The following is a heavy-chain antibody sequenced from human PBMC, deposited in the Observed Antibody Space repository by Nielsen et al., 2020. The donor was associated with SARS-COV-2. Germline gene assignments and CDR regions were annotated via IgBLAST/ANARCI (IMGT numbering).Heavy chain of an antibody. CDR1: GDRVSSNSAA. Sequence: SQTLSLTCAISGDRVSSNSAAWNWSRQSPSRGLEWLGRTYYRSKWYNDYAVSVKSRLTINPDTSKNQFSLQLNSVTPEDTAVYYCARDSYYYGSGSYGYYYYYYGMDVWGQGTTVTVSS. J-gene: IGHJ6*02. D-gene: IGHD3-10*01. V-gene: IGHV6-1*01. CDR2: TYYRSKWYN. CDR3: ARDSYYYGSGSYGYYYYYYGMDV.